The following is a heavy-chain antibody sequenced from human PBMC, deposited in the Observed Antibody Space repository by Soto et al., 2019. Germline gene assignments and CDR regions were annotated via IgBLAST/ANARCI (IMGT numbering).Heavy chain of an antibody. CDR3: GKDAVEMATIPGPSVY. Sequence: GGSLRLSCAASGFTFSSYAMSWVRQAPGKGLEWVSAISGSGGSTYYADSVKGRFTISRDNSKNTLYLQMNSLRAEDTAVYYCGKDAVEMATIPGPSVYWGQGTLVTVSS. D-gene: IGHD5-12*01. V-gene: IGHV3-23*01. J-gene: IGHJ4*02. CDR1: GFTFSSYA. CDR2: ISGSGGST.